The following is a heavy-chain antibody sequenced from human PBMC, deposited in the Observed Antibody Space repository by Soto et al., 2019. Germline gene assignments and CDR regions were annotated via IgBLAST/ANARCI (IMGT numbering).Heavy chain of an antibody. Sequence: EVQLLESGGGLVQPGGSLRLSCAASGFTFSSYAMSWVRQAPGKGLEWVSAISGSGGSTYYADSVKGRFTISRDNSKNTLYLQMNSLRAEDTAVYHCAKDRTDIVVVPAAMNYYYGMDVWGQGTTVTVSS. CDR3: AKDRTDIVVVPAAMNYYYGMDV. V-gene: IGHV3-23*01. D-gene: IGHD2-2*01. J-gene: IGHJ6*02. CDR1: GFTFSSYA. CDR2: ISGSGGST.